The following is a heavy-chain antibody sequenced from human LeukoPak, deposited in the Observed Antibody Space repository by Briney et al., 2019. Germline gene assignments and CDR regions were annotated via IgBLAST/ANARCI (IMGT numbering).Heavy chain of an antibody. V-gene: IGHV1-8*03. CDR3: ARDAPRPYPYYYMDV. Sequence: ASVKVSCKASGYTFTSYDINWVRQATGQGLEWMGWMNPNSGNTGYAQKFQGRVTITRNTSISTAYMELSSLRSEDTAVYYCARDAPRPYPYYYMDVWGKGTTVTVSS. CDR2: MNPNSGNT. J-gene: IGHJ6*03. CDR1: GYTFTSYD.